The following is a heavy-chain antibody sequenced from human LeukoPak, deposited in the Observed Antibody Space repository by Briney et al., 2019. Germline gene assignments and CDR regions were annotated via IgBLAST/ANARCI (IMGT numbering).Heavy chain of an antibody. V-gene: IGHV4-59*01. CDR2: VHSSGIN. CDR1: GGSISNYY. J-gene: IGHJ5*02. D-gene: IGHD2-15*01. Sequence: PSETLSLTCTVSGGSISNYYSTWIRQPPGTGMDWIGYVHSSGINHYSTAVRSRVTMSLDTSKNQFSLNLSSVTAADTAFYYCVRREGYSSSPLGSWGQGTLVTVSS. CDR3: VRREGYSSSPLGS.